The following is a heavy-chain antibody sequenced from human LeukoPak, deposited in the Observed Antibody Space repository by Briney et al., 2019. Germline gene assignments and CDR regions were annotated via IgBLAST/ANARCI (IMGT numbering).Heavy chain of an antibody. CDR1: VYIFREYY. J-gene: IGHJ4*02. V-gene: IGHV1-2*02. CDR2: ISRRSGAT. D-gene: IGHD2-21*01. Sequence: ASVQVSCKASVYIFREYYMQWVRQAPARRFEWMGWISRRSGATKNPEKFQGRVTVTRDTSISTAYVELTNLASDDTAVYYCVSWAGGNSDVASFDYWGQGTLVIVSS. CDR3: VSWAGGNSDVASFDY.